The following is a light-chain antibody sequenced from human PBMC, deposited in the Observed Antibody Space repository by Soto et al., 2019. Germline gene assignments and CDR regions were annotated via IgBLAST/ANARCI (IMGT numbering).Light chain of an antibody. CDR3: SSYTSSSTLEV. Sequence: QSALTQPASVSGSPGQSITISCTGTSSDVGGYNYVSWYQQHPGKDPKLMIYDVSNRPSGVSNRFSGSKSGNTASLTSSGLQAEDEADYYCSSYTSSSTLEVFGTGTKLTVL. CDR1: SSDVGGYNY. CDR2: DVS. V-gene: IGLV2-14*01. J-gene: IGLJ1*01.